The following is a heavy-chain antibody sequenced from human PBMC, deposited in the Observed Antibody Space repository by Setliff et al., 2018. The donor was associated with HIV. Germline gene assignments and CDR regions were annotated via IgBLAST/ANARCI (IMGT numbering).Heavy chain of an antibody. CDR1: GGSISSANYY. D-gene: IGHD1-26*01. Sequence: PSETLPLTCSVSGGSISSANYYWSWIRQPAGKGLEWIGHIYTSGSTNYNPSLKSRVTISLDTSRNQFSLKLSYVTAADTAVYYCARTMWEKYSDFWGQGALVTVSS. CDR2: IYTSGST. V-gene: IGHV4-61*09. CDR3: ARTMWEKYSDF. J-gene: IGHJ4*02.